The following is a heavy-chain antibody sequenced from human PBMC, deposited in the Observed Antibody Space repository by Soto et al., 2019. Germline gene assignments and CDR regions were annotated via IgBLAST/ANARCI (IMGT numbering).Heavy chain of an antibody. Sequence: GESLKISCKDSGFSFASSWIGWVRQMPGKGLEWMGVIYPGDSDTRYSPSFQGQVTISADKSINTAYLQWSSLKASDTAMYYCARGDYRVLEFWGQGTLVTVSS. J-gene: IGHJ4*02. D-gene: IGHD4-4*01. CDR2: IYPGDSDT. CDR1: GFSFASSW. V-gene: IGHV5-51*01. CDR3: ARGDYRVLEF.